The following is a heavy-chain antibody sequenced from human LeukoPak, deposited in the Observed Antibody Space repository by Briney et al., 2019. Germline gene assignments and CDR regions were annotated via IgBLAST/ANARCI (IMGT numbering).Heavy chain of an antibody. CDR2: ISYDGSNK. CDR1: GFTFSSYG. J-gene: IGHJ6*02. Sequence: GGSLRLSCAASGFTFSSYGMHWVRQAPGKGLEWVAVISYDGSNKYYADSVKGRFTISRDNSKNTLYLQMNSLRAEDTAVYCCAKEDTAMVTLPYYYYGMDVWGQGTTVTVSS. D-gene: IGHD5-18*01. CDR3: AKEDTAMVTLPYYYYGMDV. V-gene: IGHV3-30*18.